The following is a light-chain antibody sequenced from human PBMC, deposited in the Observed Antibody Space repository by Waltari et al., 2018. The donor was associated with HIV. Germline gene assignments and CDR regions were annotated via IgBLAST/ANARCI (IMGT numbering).Light chain of an antibody. J-gene: IGKJ3*01. CDR1: QGISNW. CDR3: QQANGFPFT. V-gene: IGKV1-12*01. Sequence: DIHMTQSPSSVSASVGDRVTITCRASQGISNWLAWYQHKPGQAPKLLIYAASTLQSGVPSRFSGSGSGSVFTLTIRSLQPEDFATYYCQQANGFPFTFGPGTKVDFK. CDR2: AAS.